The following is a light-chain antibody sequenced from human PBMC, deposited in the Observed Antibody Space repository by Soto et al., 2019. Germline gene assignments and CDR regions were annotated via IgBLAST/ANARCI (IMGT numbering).Light chain of an antibody. CDR2: DAS. CDR1: QSISNW. Sequence: DIQMTQSPSTLSASVGDRVTITCRASQSISNWLAWYQQKPGKAPKLLIYDASSLESGVPSRFSGSRSGTEFTLTISSLQPADFATYYCQQYNSFSRTFGQGTKVDI. V-gene: IGKV1-5*01. J-gene: IGKJ1*01. CDR3: QQYNSFSRT.